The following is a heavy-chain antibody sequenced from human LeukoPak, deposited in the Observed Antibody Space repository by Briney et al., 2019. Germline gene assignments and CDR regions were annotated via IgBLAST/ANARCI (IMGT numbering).Heavy chain of an antibody. V-gene: IGHV2-70*11. Sequence: TLSLTCTVSGGSVSSYYLSWIRHPPGKALEWLARIDWDDDKYYSTSLKTRLTISKDTSKNQVVLTMTNMDPVDTATYYCARIGRGWHFDYWGQGTLVTVSS. D-gene: IGHD6-19*01. CDR1: GGSVSSYY. CDR3: ARIGRGWHFDY. CDR2: IDWDDDK. J-gene: IGHJ4*02.